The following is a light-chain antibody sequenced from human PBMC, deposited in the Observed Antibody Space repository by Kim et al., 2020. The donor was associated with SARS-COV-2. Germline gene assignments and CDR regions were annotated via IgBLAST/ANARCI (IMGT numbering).Light chain of an antibody. V-gene: IGKV3-20*01. Sequence: APGERATLSCSASQSVTSNYVAWYQQKPGQAPRLLIYGASSRATGIPDRFSGSGSGTDFTLTISSLEPEDFGVYYCQQYGSSPRTFGGGTKVDIK. CDR2: GAS. CDR1: QSVTSNY. CDR3: QQYGSSPRT. J-gene: IGKJ4*01.